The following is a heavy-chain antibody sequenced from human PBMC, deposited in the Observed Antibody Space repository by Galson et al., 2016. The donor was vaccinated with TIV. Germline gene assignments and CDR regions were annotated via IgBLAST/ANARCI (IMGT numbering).Heavy chain of an antibody. J-gene: IGHJ4*02. Sequence: VKVSCKASGGTFSSYGTSWVRQAPGQGPECMGRIIPILGLTNYAQKFQGRVTITADTSTNIAYMELSSLRSEDTAVYFCAFTMTTITSVDYWGQGTLVTVSS. CDR1: GGTFSSYG. D-gene: IGHD4-11*01. CDR3: AFTMTTITSVDY. CDR2: IIPILGLT. V-gene: IGHV1-69*04.